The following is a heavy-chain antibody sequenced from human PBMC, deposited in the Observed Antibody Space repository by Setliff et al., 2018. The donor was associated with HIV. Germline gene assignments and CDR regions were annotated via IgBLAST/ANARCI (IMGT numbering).Heavy chain of an antibody. CDR2: INKDGSED. CDR1: GFRFRDHW. D-gene: IGHD1-26*01. V-gene: IGHV3-7*03. CDR3: ARPIEWGHPARFDS. Sequence: PGESLKISCSISGFRFRDHWMSWVRQAPGKGLEWVANINKDGSEDYYADSVKGRFTISRDNAKDSVYLEINGLRVDDMGIYFCARPIEWGHPARFDSWGQGTVVTVSS. J-gene: IGHJ5*01.